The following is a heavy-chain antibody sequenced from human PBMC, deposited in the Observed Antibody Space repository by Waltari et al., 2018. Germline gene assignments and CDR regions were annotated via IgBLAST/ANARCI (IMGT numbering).Heavy chain of an antibody. D-gene: IGHD3-10*01. CDR1: GFTFSSNW. CDR3: ARDYYGWGSHDY. CDR2: IKRDGSEK. Sequence: EVQLVESGGGLVQPGGSLRLSCAASGFTFSSNWRSWVRQGPGKGLEWLANIKRDGSEKYYVDSVKGRFAISRDNAKNSLYLQMNSLRAEDTAVYYCARDYYGWGSHDYWGQGTLVTVSS. J-gene: IGHJ4*02. V-gene: IGHV3-7*01.